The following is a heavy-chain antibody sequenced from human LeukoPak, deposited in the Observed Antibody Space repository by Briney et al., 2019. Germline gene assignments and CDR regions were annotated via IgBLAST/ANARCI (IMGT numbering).Heavy chain of an antibody. V-gene: IGHV1-46*01. D-gene: IGHD6-19*01. CDR3: ARQRAVAGTGRDSFDY. Sequence: ASVKVSCKASGYTFTSYYMHWVRQAPGQGLEWMGIINPSGGSTSYAQKFQGRVTMTRDTSTSTVYMELSSLRSEDTAVYYCARQRAVAGTGRDSFDYWGQGTLVTVSS. J-gene: IGHJ4*02. CDR2: INPSGGST. CDR1: GYTFTSYY.